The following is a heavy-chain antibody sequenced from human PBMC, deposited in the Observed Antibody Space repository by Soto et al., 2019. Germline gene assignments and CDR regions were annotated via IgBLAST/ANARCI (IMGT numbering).Heavy chain of an antibody. D-gene: IGHD6-6*01. J-gene: IGHJ4*02. Sequence: PSESLSLTCADSGCSITSSEWWSWVRQPPGKGLEWIGEISRTGSTNYNSTLKSRVTISLDKSNNQFSLKLNSVTAADTAVYDCASRAADRPFWGQGTPVTVSS. V-gene: IGHV4-4*02. CDR2: ISRTGST. CDR3: ASRAADRPF. CDR1: GCSITSSEW.